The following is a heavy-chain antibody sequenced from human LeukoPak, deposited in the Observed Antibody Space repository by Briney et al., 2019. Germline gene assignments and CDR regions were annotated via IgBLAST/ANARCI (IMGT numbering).Heavy chain of an antibody. V-gene: IGHV3-21*01. CDR2: ISSSSSYI. J-gene: IGHJ4*02. D-gene: IGHD6-13*01. CDR3: ARDRGWHSSSFDY. CDR1: GFTFSSYS. Sequence: GGSLRLSCATSGFTFSSYSMNWVRQAPGKGLEWVSSISSSSSYIYYADSVKGRFTISRDNAKNSLYLQMNSLRAEDTAVYYCARDRGWHSSSFDYWGQGTLVTVSS.